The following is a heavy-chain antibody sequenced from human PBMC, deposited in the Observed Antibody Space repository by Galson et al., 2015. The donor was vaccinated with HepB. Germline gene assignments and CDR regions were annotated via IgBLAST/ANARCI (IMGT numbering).Heavy chain of an antibody. CDR1: GYTLTELS. CDR2: VDPEDGET. CDR3: ATLAIAAAGTRGWFDP. J-gene: IGHJ5*02. Sequence: QSGAEVKKPGESLKVSCKVSGYTLTELSMHWVRQSPGKGLEWMGDVDPEDGETIYAQKFQGRVTMTEDTSTDTAYMELSSLRSEDTAVYYCATLAIAAAGTRGWFDPWGQGTLVTVSS. V-gene: IGHV1-24*01. D-gene: IGHD6-13*01.